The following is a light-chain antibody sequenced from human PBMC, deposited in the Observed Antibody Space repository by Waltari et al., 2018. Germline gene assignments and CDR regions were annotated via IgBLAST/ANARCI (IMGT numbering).Light chain of an antibody. Sequence: EIVLTQSPGTLSLSPVERATLPCRASQSVSSSYLAWYQQKPGQAPRLLIYGASSRATGIPDRFSGSGSGTDFTLTISRLEPEDFAVYYCQQYGSSPYTFGQGTKLEIK. CDR1: QSVSSSY. J-gene: IGKJ2*01. CDR2: GAS. V-gene: IGKV3-20*01. CDR3: QQYGSSPYT.